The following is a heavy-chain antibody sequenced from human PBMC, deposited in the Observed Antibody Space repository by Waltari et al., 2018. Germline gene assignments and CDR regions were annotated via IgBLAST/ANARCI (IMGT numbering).Heavy chain of an antibody. V-gene: IGHV3-30*18. J-gene: IGHJ3*02. D-gene: IGHD3-22*01. CDR2: ISYDGSNK. CDR3: AKEALYYYDSSGSYAFDI. CDR1: GFPFSSSG. Sequence: QVQLVESGGGVVQPGRSLRLSCAASGFPFSSSGMHWVRQAPGKGLEWVAVISYDGSNKYYADSVKGRFTISRDNSKNTLYLQMNSLRAEDTAVYYCAKEALYYYDSSGSYAFDIWGQGTMVTVSS.